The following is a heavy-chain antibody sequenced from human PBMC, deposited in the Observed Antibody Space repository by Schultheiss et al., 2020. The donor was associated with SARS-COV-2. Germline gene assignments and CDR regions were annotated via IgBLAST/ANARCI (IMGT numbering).Heavy chain of an antibody. CDR2: IIPRFGTA. Sequence: SVKVSCKASGGTFSSYGISWVRQAPGQGLEWMGGIIPRFGTANYAQKFQGRVTITADESTSTAYMELSSLRSEDTAVYYCARWREREHLGGATKDGFDIWGQGTMVTVSS. J-gene: IGHJ3*02. CDR1: GGTFSSYG. D-gene: IGHD1-26*01. CDR3: ARWREREHLGGATKDGFDI. V-gene: IGHV1-69*13.